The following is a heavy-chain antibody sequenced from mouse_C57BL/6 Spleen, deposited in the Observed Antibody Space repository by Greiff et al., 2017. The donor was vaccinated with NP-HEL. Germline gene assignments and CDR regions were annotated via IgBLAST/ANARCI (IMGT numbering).Heavy chain of an antibody. V-gene: IGHV3-6*01. Sequence: DVHLVESGPGLVKPSQSLSLTCSVTGYSITSGYYWNWIRQFPGNKLEWMGYISYDGSNNYNPSLKNRISITRDTSKNQFFLKLNSVTTEDTATYYCARGTGTWFAYWGQGTLVTVSA. CDR1: GYSITSGYY. CDR3: ARGTGTWFAY. J-gene: IGHJ3*01. D-gene: IGHD4-1*01. CDR2: ISYDGSN.